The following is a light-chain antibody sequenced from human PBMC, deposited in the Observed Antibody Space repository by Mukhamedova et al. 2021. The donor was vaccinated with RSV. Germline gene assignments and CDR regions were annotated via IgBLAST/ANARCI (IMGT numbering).Light chain of an antibody. CDR3: SSRDSGGNHVL. CDR2: DKN. Sequence: ITCQGDSLRSYYASWYQQKPGQAPMLVVYDKNNRPSGIPDRFSGSSSGKTASLTITGAQAEDEGDYYCSSRDSGGNHVLFGGGT. V-gene: IGLV3-19*01. CDR1: SLRSYY. J-gene: IGLJ2*01.